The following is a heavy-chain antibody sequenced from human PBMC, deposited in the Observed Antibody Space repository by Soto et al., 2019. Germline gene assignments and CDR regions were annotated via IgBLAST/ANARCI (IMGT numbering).Heavy chain of an antibody. CDR3: ARGVVVVAATTYYYYYGMDV. V-gene: IGHV3-74*01. CDR1: GFTFSSYW. CDR2: INSDGSST. J-gene: IGHJ6*02. Sequence: EVQLVESGGGLVQPGGSLRLSCAASGFTFSSYWMHWVRQAPGKGLVWVSRINSDGSSTSYADSVKGRFTISRDNAQNTLYLQMNSLRAEDTAVYYCARGVVVVAATTYYYYYGMDVWGQGTTVTVSS. D-gene: IGHD2-15*01.